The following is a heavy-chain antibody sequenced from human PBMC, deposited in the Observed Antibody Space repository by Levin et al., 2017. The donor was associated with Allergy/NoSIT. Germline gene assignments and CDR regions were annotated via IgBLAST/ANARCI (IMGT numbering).Heavy chain of an antibody. V-gene: IGHV3-30-3*01. Sequence: HPGGSLRLSCAASGFTFSSYAMHWVRQAPGKGLEWVAVISYDGSNKYYADSVKGRFTISRDNSKNTLYLQMNSLRAEDTAVYYCARAPYVEDLTRVSAFDIWGQGTMVTVSS. CDR1: GFTFSSYA. J-gene: IGHJ3*02. CDR2: ISYDGSNK. D-gene: IGHD3-10*02. CDR3: ARAPYVEDLTRVSAFDI.